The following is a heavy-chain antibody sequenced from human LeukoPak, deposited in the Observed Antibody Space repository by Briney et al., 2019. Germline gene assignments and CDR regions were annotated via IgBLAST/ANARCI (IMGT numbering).Heavy chain of an antibody. CDR1: GYTFTNYG. Sequence: ASVKVSCKASGYTFTNYGISWVRQAPGQGLEWMGWISAYNGNTNYAQKLQGRVTMTTDTSTSTAYMELRSLRSDDTAVYYCARGSEWFGEREYYFDYWGQGTLVTVSS. J-gene: IGHJ4*02. D-gene: IGHD3-10*01. CDR2: ISAYNGNT. CDR3: ARGSEWFGEREYYFDY. V-gene: IGHV1-18*01.